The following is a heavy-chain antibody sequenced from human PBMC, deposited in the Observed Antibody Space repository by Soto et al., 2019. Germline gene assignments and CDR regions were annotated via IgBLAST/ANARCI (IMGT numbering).Heavy chain of an antibody. J-gene: IGHJ4*02. D-gene: IGHD3-22*01. CDR3: AKDTFYHDSSGYYVFDY. CDR1: DFTFSSYG. Sequence: QVQLVESGGGVVQPGRSLTLSCAASDFTFSSYGIHWVRLAPGKGLEWVAVISYDGSNKQYGDSVKGRFTMSRDNSKNTVHLQMNSLRVEDTAVYYCAKDTFYHDSSGYYVFDYWGQGTLVTVSS. CDR2: ISYDGSNK. V-gene: IGHV3-30*18.